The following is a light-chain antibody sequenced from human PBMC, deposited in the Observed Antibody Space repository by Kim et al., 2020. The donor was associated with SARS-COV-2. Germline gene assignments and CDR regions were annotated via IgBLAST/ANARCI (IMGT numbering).Light chain of an antibody. Sequence: SASVGENVTITCRASQGISNNLAWLQQKPGKAPKFLIYAASILQSGVPSKFSGSGSGTDFTLTISSLQSEDFATYYCQQYKSYPLTFGGGTKLEI. CDR1: QGISNN. CDR2: AAS. V-gene: IGKV1-16*02. CDR3: QQYKSYPLT. J-gene: IGKJ4*01.